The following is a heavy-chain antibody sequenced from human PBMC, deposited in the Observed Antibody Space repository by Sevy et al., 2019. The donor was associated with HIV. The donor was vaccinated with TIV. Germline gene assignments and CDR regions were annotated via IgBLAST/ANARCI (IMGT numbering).Heavy chain of an antibody. J-gene: IGHJ5*02. CDR3: ARGPRGLYYYDSSGYRNWFDP. V-gene: IGHV1-18*01. CDR1: GYTFTSYG. D-gene: IGHD3-22*01. CDR2: ISAYNGST. Sequence: ASVKVSCKASGYTFTSYGISWVRQAPGQGLEWMGWISAYNGSTNYAQKLQGRVTMTTDTSTSTAYMELRSLRSDDTAVYYCARGPRGLYYYDSSGYRNWFDPWGQGTLVTVSS.